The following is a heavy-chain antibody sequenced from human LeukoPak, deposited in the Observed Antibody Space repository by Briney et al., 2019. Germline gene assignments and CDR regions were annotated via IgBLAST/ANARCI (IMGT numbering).Heavy chain of an antibody. CDR2: IYYSGST. V-gene: IGHV4-59*08. D-gene: IGHD5-12*01. CDR1: GGSISSYY. Sequence: SETLSLTCTVSGGSISSYYWSWIRQPPGKGLEWIGYIYYSGSTNYNPSHKSRVTISVDTSKNQFSLKLSSVTAADTAVYYCARHESDSWRAGHYYYGMDVWGQGTTVTVSS. J-gene: IGHJ6*02. CDR3: ARHESDSWRAGHYYYGMDV.